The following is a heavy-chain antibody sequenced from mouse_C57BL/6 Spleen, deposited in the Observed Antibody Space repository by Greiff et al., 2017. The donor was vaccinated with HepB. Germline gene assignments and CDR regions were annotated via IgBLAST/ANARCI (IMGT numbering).Heavy chain of an antibody. CDR3: PRPNYGSSQFAY. CDR2: ISSGSSTT. D-gene: IGHD1-1*01. CDR1: GFTFSDYG. Sequence: EVKLVESGGGLVKPGGSLKLSCAASGFTFSDYGMHWVRQAPEKGLEWVAYISSGSSTTYYADTVKGRFTISRDNAKNTLFLQMTSLRSEDTAMYYCPRPNYGSSQFAYGGQGTLVTVSA. J-gene: IGHJ3*01. V-gene: IGHV5-17*01.